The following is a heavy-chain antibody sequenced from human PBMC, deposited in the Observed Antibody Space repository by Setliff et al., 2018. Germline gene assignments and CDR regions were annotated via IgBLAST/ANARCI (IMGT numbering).Heavy chain of an antibody. Sequence: GGSLRLSCAASGFTFSNYEMNWVRQAPGKGPEWVAFIRRSSGSDTYYADSVKGRFTISRDNAMNSLYLQMDSLRVEDTAVYFCATSDWYAAFDHWGQGTLVTVSS. J-gene: IGHJ4*02. CDR2: IRRSSGSDT. V-gene: IGHV3-48*03. CDR1: GFTFSNYE. CDR3: ATSDWYAAFDH. D-gene: IGHD6-19*01.